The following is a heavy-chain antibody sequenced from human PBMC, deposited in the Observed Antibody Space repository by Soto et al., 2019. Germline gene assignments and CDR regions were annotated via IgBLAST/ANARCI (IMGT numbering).Heavy chain of an antibody. CDR2: ISFDGTNK. Sequence: QVQLVESGGGVVQPGRSLRLSCAASGFTFSSYGMHWVRHAPGKGLEWVAVISFDGTNKYYADSVKGRFTISRYNSKNPRYVQMTSLRAEYTAVSYCASVRSCYDYAFNYCYGMDVWGQGTTVTVSS. V-gene: IGHV3-30*03. D-gene: IGHD5-12*01. J-gene: IGHJ6*02. CDR1: GFTFSSYG. CDR3: ASVRSCYDYAFNYCYGMDV.